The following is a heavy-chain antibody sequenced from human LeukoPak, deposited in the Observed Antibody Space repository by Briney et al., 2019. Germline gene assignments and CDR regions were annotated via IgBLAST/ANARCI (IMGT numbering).Heavy chain of an antibody. J-gene: IGHJ5*02. CDR2: ISGYNGNT. V-gene: IGHV1-18*01. CDR1: GYTFSRYS. D-gene: IGHD2-8*02. Sequence: ASLKISSKAPGYTFSRYSFNWGRQTPGQGLERMGWISGYNGNTDYARKFQGRLSVTTDTSTSTVYMELRSLRFDDTAVYYGARDGAYWPDNWFDPWGQGTLVIVSS. CDR3: ARDGAYWPDNWFDP.